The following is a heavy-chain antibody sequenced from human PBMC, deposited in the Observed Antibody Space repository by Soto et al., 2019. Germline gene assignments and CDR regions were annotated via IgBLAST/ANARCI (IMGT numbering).Heavy chain of an antibody. Sequence: QVQLGESGGGVVQPGRSLRLSCAASGFTFSSYAMHWVRQAPGKGLEWVAVISYDGSNKYYADSVKGRFTISRDNSKNTLYLQMNSLRAEDTAVYYCARPTGDYWGQGTLVTVSS. J-gene: IGHJ4*02. CDR2: ISYDGSNK. V-gene: IGHV3-30-3*01. CDR3: ARPTGDY. CDR1: GFTFSSYA.